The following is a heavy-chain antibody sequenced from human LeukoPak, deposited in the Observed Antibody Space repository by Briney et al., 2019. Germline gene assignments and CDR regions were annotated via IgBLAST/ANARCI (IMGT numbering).Heavy chain of an antibody. CDR2: IFHSGST. J-gene: IGHJ4*02. CDR1: GGSIKSHF. Sequence: KPSETLSLTCTVSGGSIKSHFWSWVRQPPGKRLEWIGYIFHSGSTNYNPSLKSRVTISVDKSKNQFSLKLSSVTAADTAMHYCARGVDSSGYYFDYWGQGTLVTVSS. V-gene: IGHV4-59*11. CDR3: ARGVDSSGYYFDY. D-gene: IGHD3-22*01.